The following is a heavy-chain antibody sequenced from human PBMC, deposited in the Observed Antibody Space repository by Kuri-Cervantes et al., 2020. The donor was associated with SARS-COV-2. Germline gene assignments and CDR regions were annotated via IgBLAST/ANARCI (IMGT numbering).Heavy chain of an antibody. J-gene: IGHJ4*02. V-gene: IGHV3-21*01. CDR1: GFTFSSYS. CDR2: ISSSSSYI. Sequence: GESLKISCAASGFTFSSYSMNWVRQAPGKGLEWVSSISSSSSYIYYADSVKGRFTISRDNAKNSLYLQMNSLRAEDTAVYHCASQGAVYWGQGTLVTVSS. CDR3: ASQGAVY. D-gene: IGHD1-26*01.